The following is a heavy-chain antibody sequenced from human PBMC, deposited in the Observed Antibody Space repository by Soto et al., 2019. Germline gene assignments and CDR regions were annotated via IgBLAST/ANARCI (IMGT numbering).Heavy chain of an antibody. D-gene: IGHD5-18*01. CDR2: IYHSGSS. V-gene: IGHV4-31*03. CDR1: DGSISSGGYY. CDR3: ARGHDGYSLYFDF. Sequence: PSETLSLTCTVADGSISSGGYYWSWIRQPPGQVLEWIGYIYHSGSSNSNPSLESRITMSVDTSKNQFSLRLTSVTAADTAVYYCARGHDGYSLYFDFWGPGTLVTVSS. J-gene: IGHJ4*02.